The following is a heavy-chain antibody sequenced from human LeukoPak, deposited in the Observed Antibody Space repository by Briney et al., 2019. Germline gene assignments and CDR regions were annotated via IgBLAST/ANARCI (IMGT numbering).Heavy chain of an antibody. CDR1: GFTFSTFW. J-gene: IGHJ4*02. D-gene: IGHD3-22*01. CDR2: IKQDGSEK. CDR3: ARGPRYYYDSSGYSYFHY. Sequence: GGSLRLSCVASGFTFSTFWMSWVRQAPGKGLEWVANIKQDGSEKYYADSVKGRFTISRDNAKNSLYLQMNSLRAEDTAVYYCARGPRYYYDSSGYSYFHYWGQGTLVTVSS. V-gene: IGHV3-7*01.